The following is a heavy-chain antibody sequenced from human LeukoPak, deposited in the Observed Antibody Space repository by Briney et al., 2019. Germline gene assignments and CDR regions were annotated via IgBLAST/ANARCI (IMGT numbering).Heavy chain of an antibody. V-gene: IGHV1-2*02. J-gene: IGHJ4*02. CDR2: INPNSGGT. CDR3: ARELLVTTQPFDY. CDR1: GYTFTGYY. Sequence: ATVKVSCKASGYTFTGYYMHWVRQAPGQGLEWVGWINPNSGGTNYAQKFQGRVTMTRDTSISTAYMELSRLRSDDTAVYYCARELLVTTQPFDYWGQGTLVTVSS. D-gene: IGHD4-11*01.